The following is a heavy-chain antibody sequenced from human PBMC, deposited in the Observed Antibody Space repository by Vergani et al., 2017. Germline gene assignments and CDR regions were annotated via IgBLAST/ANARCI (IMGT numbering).Heavy chain of an antibody. D-gene: IGHD4-17*01. J-gene: IGHJ4*02. Sequence: QVQLVESGGGVVQPGRSLRLSCAASGFTFSSYAMHWVRQAPGKGLEWVAVISYDGSNKYYADSVKSRFTISRDNSKNTLYLQMNSLRAEDTAVYYCARALLDGDIDYWGQGTLVTVSS. CDR1: GFTFSSYA. V-gene: IGHV3-30*04. CDR2: ISYDGSNK. CDR3: ARALLDGDIDY.